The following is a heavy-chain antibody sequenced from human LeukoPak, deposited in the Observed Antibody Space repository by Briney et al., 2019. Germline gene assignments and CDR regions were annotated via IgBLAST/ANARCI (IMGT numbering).Heavy chain of an antibody. CDR1: GFTFSSYD. V-gene: IGHV3-13*04. J-gene: IGHJ3*02. Sequence: GGSLRLSCAASGFTFSSYDLHWVRQATGKGLEWVSAIDAAGNTFYPGSVKGRFAISRENAKNSLYLQMNNVRVGDTAVYYCARTSKVTSATDIWGQGTVVTVSS. CDR3: ARTSKVTSATDI. CDR2: IDAAGNT. D-gene: IGHD2-15*01.